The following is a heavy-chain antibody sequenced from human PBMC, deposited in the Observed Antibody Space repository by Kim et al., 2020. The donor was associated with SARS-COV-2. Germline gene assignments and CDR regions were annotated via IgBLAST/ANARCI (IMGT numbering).Heavy chain of an antibody. CDR2: INPDDSDT. J-gene: IGHJ3*02. Sequence: GESLKISCKGSGYTFSTYWIGWVRQMPGKGLEWMGIINPDDSDTRYSPSFPGQVTISADKSISTAYLQWSSLKASDTAMYYCARPLGWPIIDAFDIWGQGTMVTVSS. D-gene: IGHD5-12*01. CDR3: ARPLGWPIIDAFDI. V-gene: IGHV5-51*01. CDR1: GYTFSTYW.